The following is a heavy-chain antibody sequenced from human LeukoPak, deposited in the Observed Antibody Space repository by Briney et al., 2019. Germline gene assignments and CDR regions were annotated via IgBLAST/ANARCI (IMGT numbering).Heavy chain of an antibody. J-gene: IGHJ4*02. CDR1: GFTFSSYS. D-gene: IGHD5-12*01. CDR2: ISTISSYI. V-gene: IGHV3-21*01. Sequence: GWSLSLSCAASGFTFSSYSMNWVRQAPAKGLEWVSFISTISSYIYYADSVKGRFTISRDNAKNSLYLQMNSLRTEDTAVYYCARGTSGYDYWGQGTLVTVSS. CDR3: ARGTSGYDY.